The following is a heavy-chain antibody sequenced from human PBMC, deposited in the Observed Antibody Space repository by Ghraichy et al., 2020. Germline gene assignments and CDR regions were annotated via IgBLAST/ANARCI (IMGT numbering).Heavy chain of an antibody. V-gene: IGHV4-39*07. CDR3: ASDSIRGGIDAFDI. J-gene: IGHJ3*02. Sequence: SETLSLTCTVSGGSISSSSYYWGWIRQPPGKGLEWIGSIYYSGSTYYNPSLKSRVTISVDTSKNQFSLKLSSVTAADTAVYYCASDSIRGGIDAFDIWGQGTMVTVSS. CDR1: GGSISSSSYY. D-gene: IGHD2/OR15-2a*01. CDR2: IYYSGST.